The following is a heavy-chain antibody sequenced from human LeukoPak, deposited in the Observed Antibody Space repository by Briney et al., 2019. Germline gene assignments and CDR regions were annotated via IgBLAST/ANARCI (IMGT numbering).Heavy chain of an antibody. D-gene: IGHD5-12*01. Sequence: SETLSLTCTVSGGSISSGDYYWSWIRQPPGKGLEWIGYIYYSGSTYYNPSLKSRVTISVDTSKNQFSLKLSSVTAADTAVYYCARGGYSGYEVFDYWGQGTLATVSS. CDR3: ARGGYSGYEVFDY. CDR2: IYYSGST. V-gene: IGHV4-30-4*01. J-gene: IGHJ4*02. CDR1: GGSISSGDYY.